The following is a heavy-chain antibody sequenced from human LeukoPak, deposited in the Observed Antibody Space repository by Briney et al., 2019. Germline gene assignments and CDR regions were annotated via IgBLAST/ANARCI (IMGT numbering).Heavy chain of an antibody. CDR2: IWYDGSNK. V-gene: IGHV3-33*01. J-gene: IGHJ4*02. D-gene: IGHD3-16*01. Sequence: PGGSLRLSCAASGFTFSSYGMHWVRQAPGKGLEWVAVIWYDGSNKYCADSVKGRFTISRDNSKNTLYLQMNSLRAEDTAVYYCARDGGDYLFDYWGQGTLVTVSS. CDR1: GFTFSSYG. CDR3: ARDGGDYLFDY.